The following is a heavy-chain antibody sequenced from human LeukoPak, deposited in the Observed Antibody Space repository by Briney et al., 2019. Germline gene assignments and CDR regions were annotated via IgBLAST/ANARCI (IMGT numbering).Heavy chain of an antibody. D-gene: IGHD4-17*01. J-gene: IGHJ6*02. CDR2: ISPYNGNT. CDR3: ARGMTTVTTPLYYYYGMDV. V-gene: IGHV1-18*01. Sequence: ASVKVSCKASGYTFTSYGISWVRQAPGQGLEWMGWISPYNGNTNYAQKLQGRVTMTPDTPTSTAYMELRSLRSDDTAVYYCARGMTTVTTPLYYYYGMDVWGQGTTVTVSS. CDR1: GYTFTSYG.